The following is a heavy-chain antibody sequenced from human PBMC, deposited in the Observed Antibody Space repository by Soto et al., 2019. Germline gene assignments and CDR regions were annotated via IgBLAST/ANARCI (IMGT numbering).Heavy chain of an antibody. J-gene: IGHJ6*02. Sequence: QVQLVQSGAEMKKPGSSVKVSCKASGGTFSSYAISWVRQAPGQGLEWMGGIIPIFGTATYAQKFQGRVTITADKSTSTAYMELSSLRSEDTAVYYCARWELRSYYYNYGMDVWGQGTTVTVSS. V-gene: IGHV1-69*06. CDR2: IIPIFGTA. CDR1: GGTFSSYA. CDR3: ARWELRSYYYNYGMDV. D-gene: IGHD1-26*01.